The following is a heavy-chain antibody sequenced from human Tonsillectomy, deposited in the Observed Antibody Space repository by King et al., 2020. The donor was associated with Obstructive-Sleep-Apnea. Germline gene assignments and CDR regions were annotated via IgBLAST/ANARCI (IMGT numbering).Heavy chain of an antibody. V-gene: IGHV3-74*01. Sequence: VQLVESGGGLVQPGGSLRLSCAASGFTFSSYWMHWVRQAPGKGLVWVSRINSDGSSTSYADSVKGRFTISRDNAKNTLYLQMNSLRAEDTAVYDCARDSSGGSGSYYYYYGMDVWGQGTTVTVSS. CDR1: GFTFSSYW. CDR3: ARDSSGGSGSYYYYYGMDV. CDR2: INSDGSST. D-gene: IGHD3-10*01. J-gene: IGHJ6*02.